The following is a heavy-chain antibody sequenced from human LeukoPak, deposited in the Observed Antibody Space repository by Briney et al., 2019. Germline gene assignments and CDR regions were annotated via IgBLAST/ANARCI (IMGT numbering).Heavy chain of an antibody. J-gene: IGHJ6*02. CDR3: ARGSYITIFGVVITSHYYYYGMDV. CDR2: FDPEDGET. V-gene: IGHV1-24*01. D-gene: IGHD3-3*01. Sequence: ASVKVSCKVSGYTLTELSMHWVRQAPGKGLEWMGGFDPEDGETIYAQKFQGRVTMTEDTSTDTAYMELSSLRSEDTAVYYCARGSYITIFGVVITSHYYYYGMDVWGQGTTVTVSS. CDR1: GYTLTELS.